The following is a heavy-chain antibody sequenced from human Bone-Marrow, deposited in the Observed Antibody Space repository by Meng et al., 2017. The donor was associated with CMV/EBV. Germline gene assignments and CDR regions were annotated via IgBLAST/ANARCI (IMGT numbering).Heavy chain of an antibody. CDR3: ARGGNAGAADY. CDR2: IKEDGNQK. J-gene: IGHJ4*02. CDR1: GFSFETYW. D-gene: IGHD1-26*01. Sequence: LSCAVSGFSFETYWMTWVRQSPGKGLEWVANIKEDGNQKYYGDSVKGRFTISRDNTNKSLYLQMNFLADVDTAVYYCARGGNAGAADYWGQGTLVTVSS. V-gene: IGHV3-7*03.